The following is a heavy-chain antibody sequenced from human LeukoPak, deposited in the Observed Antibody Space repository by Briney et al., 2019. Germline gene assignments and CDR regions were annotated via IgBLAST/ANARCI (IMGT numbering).Heavy chain of an antibody. J-gene: IGHJ5*02. CDR1: GFTFNSYN. CDR3: ATYRQVLLPFEA. D-gene: IGHD2-8*02. V-gene: IGHV3-23*01. Sequence: GGSLRLSCAASGFTFNSYNMNWVRQPPGKGLEWVSSIFPSGDEIHYADSVRGRFTIFRDNSKSTLSLQMNSLRAEDTAIYYCATYRQVLLPFEAWGQGTLVTVSS. CDR2: IFPSGDEI.